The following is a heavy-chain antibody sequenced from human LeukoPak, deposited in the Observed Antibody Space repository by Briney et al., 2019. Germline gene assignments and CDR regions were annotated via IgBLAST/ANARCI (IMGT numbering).Heavy chain of an antibody. V-gene: IGHV3-73*01. CDR3: TSHLYYYDSSALNY. J-gene: IGHJ4*02. D-gene: IGHD3-22*01. Sequence: GGSLRLSCAASGFAFSGSAMHWVRQASGKGLEWVGRIRSKANSYATAYAASVKGRFTISRDDSKNTAYLQMNSLKTEDTAVYYCTSHLYYYDSSALNYWGQGTLVTVSS. CDR2: IRSKANSYAT. CDR1: GFAFSGSA.